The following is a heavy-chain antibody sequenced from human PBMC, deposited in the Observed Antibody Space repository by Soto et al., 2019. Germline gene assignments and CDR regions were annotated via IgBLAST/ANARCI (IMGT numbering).Heavy chain of an antibody. Sequence: GGSLRLSCAASGFTFSNAWINWVRQAPGKGLEWVGRVKSKTHGGTTDYAEPVKGRFAISRDDSKNTLYLQMNSLKTEDTAVYYCTTALRFLEWLLVNREYNWFDPWAQGTLVTVSS. CDR2: VKSKTHGGTT. J-gene: IGHJ5*02. D-gene: IGHD3-3*01. CDR1: GFTFSNAW. CDR3: TTALRFLEWLLVNREYNWFDP. V-gene: IGHV3-15*07.